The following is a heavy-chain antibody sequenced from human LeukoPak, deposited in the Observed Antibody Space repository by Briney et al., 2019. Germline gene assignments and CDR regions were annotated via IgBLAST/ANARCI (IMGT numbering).Heavy chain of an antibody. V-gene: IGHV3-74*01. D-gene: IGHD6-6*01. CDR1: GFTFSSYW. CDR2: INSDGSST. J-gene: IGHJ4*02. Sequence: PGGSLRLSCAASGFTFSSYWMHWGRQAPGKGLGWVSRINSDGSSTSYADSVKGRFPISRDNAKNTLYLQMNSLRAEDTAVYYCARDRSIASDYWGQGTLVTVSS. CDR3: ARDRSIASDY.